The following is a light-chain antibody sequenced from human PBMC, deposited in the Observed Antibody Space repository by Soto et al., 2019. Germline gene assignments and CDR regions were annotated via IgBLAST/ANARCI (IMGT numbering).Light chain of an antibody. V-gene: IGLV3-1*01. CDR1: KLGDKF. CDR2: QDN. Sequence: SYELTQPPSGSVSPGQTATITCSGDKLGDKFVCWYQQKSGQSPVLVIYQDNKRPSGIPERFSGSNSGNTATLTISGTQAMDEADYYCQAWDSTTAIFGGGTKLTVL. J-gene: IGLJ2*01. CDR3: QAWDSTTAI.